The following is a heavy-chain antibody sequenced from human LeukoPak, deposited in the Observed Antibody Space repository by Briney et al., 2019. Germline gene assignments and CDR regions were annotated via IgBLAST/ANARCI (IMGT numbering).Heavy chain of an antibody. Sequence: GASLKISCKGSGSIFTSYWIGWVRQLPGKGLEWMGIIYPGDSDTSDSPSFQGQVTISADKSITTAFLQWSSLKASDTAMYYCARLTTAGIDYWGQGTLVTISS. D-gene: IGHD6-13*01. J-gene: IGHJ4*02. CDR1: GSIFTSYW. CDR3: ARLTTAGIDY. CDR2: IYPGDSDT. V-gene: IGHV5-51*01.